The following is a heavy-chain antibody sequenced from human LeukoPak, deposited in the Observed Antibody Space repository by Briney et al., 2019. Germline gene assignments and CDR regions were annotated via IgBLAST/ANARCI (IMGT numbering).Heavy chain of an antibody. CDR2: MNPNSGNT. J-gene: IGHJ3*02. D-gene: IGHD2/OR15-2a*01. CDR1: GYTFTSYD. Sequence: ASVKVSCKASGYTFTSYDINWVRQATGQGLEWMGWMNPNSGNTGYAQKFQGRVTMTRNTSISTAYMELSSLRSEDTAVYYCARGSPPGALSTGNAFDIWGQGTMVTVSS. V-gene: IGHV1-8*01. CDR3: ARGSPPGALSTGNAFDI.